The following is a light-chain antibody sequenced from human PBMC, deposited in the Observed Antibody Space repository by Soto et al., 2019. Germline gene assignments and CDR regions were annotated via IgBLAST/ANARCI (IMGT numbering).Light chain of an antibody. CDR2: KAS. J-gene: IGKJ1*01. CDR1: QSISGW. CDR3: QHYNSYSEA. Sequence: DIQMTQSPSTLSASVGDRVIITCRASQSISGWLAWYQQKPGRAPNLLIYKASSLASGVPSRFSGSGSGTEFTLSISSLQPDDFATYYCQHYNSYSEAFGQGTKVELK. V-gene: IGKV1-5*03.